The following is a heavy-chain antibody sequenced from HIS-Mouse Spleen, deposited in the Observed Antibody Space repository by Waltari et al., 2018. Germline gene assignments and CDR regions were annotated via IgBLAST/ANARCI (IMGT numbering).Heavy chain of an antibody. D-gene: IGHD6-13*01. CDR2: IYYSGST. CDR3: AREIPYSSSWYDWYFDL. J-gene: IGHJ2*01. CDR1: CGSISSSSYY. Sequence: QLQLQESGPGLVNPSETLAPTCTVSCGSISSSSYYWGWIRQPPGKGLEWIGSIYYSGSTYYNPSLKSRVTISVDTSKNQFSLKLSSVTAADTAVYYCAREIPYSSSWYDWYFDLWGRGTLVTVSS. V-gene: IGHV4-39*07.